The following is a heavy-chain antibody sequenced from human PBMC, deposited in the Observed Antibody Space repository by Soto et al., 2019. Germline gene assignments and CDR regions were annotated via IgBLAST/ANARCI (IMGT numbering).Heavy chain of an antibody. V-gene: IGHV5-10-1*01. J-gene: IGHJ6*02. D-gene: IGHD3-10*01. CDR3: ARLLGFGELIGGDYYYYGMDV. Sequence: PGESLKISCKVSGYSFTSYWISWVRQMPGKGLEWMGRIDPSDSYTNYSPSFQGHVTISADKSISTAYLQWSSLKASDTAMYYCARLLGFGELIGGDYYYYGMDVWGQGTTVTVSS. CDR1: GYSFTSYW. CDR2: IDPSDSYT.